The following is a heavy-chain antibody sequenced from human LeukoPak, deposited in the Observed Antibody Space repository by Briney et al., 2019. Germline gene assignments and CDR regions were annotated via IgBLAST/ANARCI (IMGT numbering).Heavy chain of an antibody. J-gene: IGHJ4*02. CDR3: ARWGMATTH. V-gene: IGHV4-59*01. CDR2: IYYSGST. D-gene: IGHD5-24*01. Sequence: SETLSLTCTVSGGSISSYYWSWIRQPPGKGLEWIGYIYYSGSTNYNPSLKSLVTILVDTSKNQLSLKLSPVTAADTAVYYCARWGMATTHWGQGTLVTVSS. CDR1: GGSISSYY.